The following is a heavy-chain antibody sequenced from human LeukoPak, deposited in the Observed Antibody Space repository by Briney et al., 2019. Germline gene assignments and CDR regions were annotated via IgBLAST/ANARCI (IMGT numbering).Heavy chain of an antibody. CDR2: IYSSGST. V-gene: IGHV3-53*01. Sequence: GGSLRLSCAASGFTISSNYMAWVRQAPGKGLEWVSVIYSSGSTYYTDSVKGRFAISRDSFNNTLYLQMNSLRVEDTAVYYCARVGGYCDSTTCHGEYFQHWGLGTLVSVSS. D-gene: IGHD2-2*01. J-gene: IGHJ1*01. CDR3: ARVGGYCDSTTCHGEYFQH. CDR1: GFTISSNY.